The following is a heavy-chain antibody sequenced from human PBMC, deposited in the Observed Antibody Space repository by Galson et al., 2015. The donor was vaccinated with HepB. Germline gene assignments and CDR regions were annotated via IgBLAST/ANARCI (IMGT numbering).Heavy chain of an antibody. CDR2: INPNSGGT. V-gene: IGHV1-2*02. J-gene: IGHJ5*02. Sequence: SVKVSCKASGYTFTDSYINWVRQAPGQGLEWMGWINPNSGGTHSAQKFQGRFTMTRDTSTSTAYMDLTSLRSDDTAVYYCARGGNVLLTFGETSPGGWLDPWGQGTLITVSS. CDR1: GYTFTDSY. D-gene: IGHD3-10*01. CDR3: ARGGNVLLTFGETSPGGWLDP.